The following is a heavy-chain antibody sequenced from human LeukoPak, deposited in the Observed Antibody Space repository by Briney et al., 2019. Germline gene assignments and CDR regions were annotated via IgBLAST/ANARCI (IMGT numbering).Heavy chain of an antibody. V-gene: IGHV1-24*01. CDR1: GYTLTELS. J-gene: IGHJ5*02. CDR3: ATKSAGHQVGAIWFDP. CDR2: FDPEDGET. Sequence: ASVKVSCKVSGYTLTELSMHRVRQAPGKGLEWMGGFDPEDGETIYAQKFQGRVTMTEDTSTDTAYMELSSLRSEDTAVYYCATKSAGHQVGAIWFDPWGQGTLVTVSS. D-gene: IGHD1-26*01.